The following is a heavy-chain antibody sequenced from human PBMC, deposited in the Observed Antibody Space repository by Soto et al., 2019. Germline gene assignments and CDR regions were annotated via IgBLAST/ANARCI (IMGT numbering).Heavy chain of an antibody. CDR2: ISLYSDGT. V-gene: IGHV1-18*01. CDR1: GYTFSNYG. CDR3: ARVVPGAEAWFGP. J-gene: IGHJ5*02. D-gene: IGHD2-2*01. Sequence: ASVKVSCKTSGYTFSNYGITWVRQAPGQPLEWLGWISLYSDGTNYAQKFQGRVSMTTDTSTTTAYMELRSLRSDDTAVYYCARVVPGAEAWFGPWGQGTRVTVSS.